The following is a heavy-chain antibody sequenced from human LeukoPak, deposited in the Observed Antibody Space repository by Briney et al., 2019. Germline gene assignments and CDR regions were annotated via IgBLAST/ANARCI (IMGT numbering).Heavy chain of an antibody. CDR1: GYSFTSHY. J-gene: IGHJ4*02. CDR3: ARSNDYGDYDY. V-gene: IGHV1-46*01. D-gene: IGHD4-17*01. Sequence: GASVKVSCKASGYSFTSHYMHWVRQAPGQGLEWLGLINPSGSSTLYAQKFQGRVTMTRNTSISTAYMELSSLRSEDTAVYYCARSNDYGDYDYWGRGTLVTVSS. CDR2: INPSGSST.